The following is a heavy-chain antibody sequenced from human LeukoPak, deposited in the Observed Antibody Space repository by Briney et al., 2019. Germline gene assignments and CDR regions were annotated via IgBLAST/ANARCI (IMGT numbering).Heavy chain of an antibody. D-gene: IGHD3-3*01. CDR3: ARDSHLYYDFWSGYNFGS. J-gene: IGHJ4*02. CDR1: GFTVSSNY. CDR2: IYSGGST. V-gene: IGHV3-53*01. Sequence: GGSLRLSCAASGFTVSSNYMSWVRQAPGKGLEWVSVIYSGGSTYYADSVKGRFTISRDNSKNTLYLQMNSLRAEDTAVYYCARDSHLYYDFWSGYNFGSWGQGTLVTVSS.